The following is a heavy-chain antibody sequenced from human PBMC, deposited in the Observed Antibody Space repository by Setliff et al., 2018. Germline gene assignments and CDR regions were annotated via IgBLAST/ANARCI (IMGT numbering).Heavy chain of an antibody. CDR3: MSGHASGSRGY. Sequence: QPGGSLRLSCAASAFTFKNYWMSWVRQAPGKGLEWVANIKGDGSEKFYLDSVKGRFTISRDNAKNSLYLQMNSLRAEDTAVYYCMSGHASGSRGYWGQGTLVTVSS. D-gene: IGHD1-26*01. CDR1: AFTFKNYW. V-gene: IGHV3-7*03. J-gene: IGHJ4*02. CDR2: IKGDGSEK.